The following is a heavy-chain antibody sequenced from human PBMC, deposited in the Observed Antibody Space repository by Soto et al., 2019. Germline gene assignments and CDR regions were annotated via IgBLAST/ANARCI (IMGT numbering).Heavy chain of an antibody. CDR3: ARAQFYSGSGNYHNVMCAP. J-gene: IGHJ5*02. CDR2: IYHSGTF. Sequence: SDTLPQTCAVADSVDLAARYSRSWIRQPPGGGLEWVGYIYHSGTFLYNPSLKTRLTMSLDRSNNQFSLTLNSVTAADTAVYYCARAQFYSGSGNYHNVMCAPWGQGTQVTVSS. V-gene: IGHV4-30-2*01. D-gene: IGHD3-10*01. CDR1: DSVDLAARYS.